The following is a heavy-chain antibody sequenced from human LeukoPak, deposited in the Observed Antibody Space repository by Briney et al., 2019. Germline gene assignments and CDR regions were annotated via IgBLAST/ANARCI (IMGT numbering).Heavy chain of an antibody. J-gene: IGHJ4*02. CDR2: IYSGGST. V-gene: IGHV3-66*01. D-gene: IGHD3-22*01. Sequence: GGSLRLSCAASGFTVSSNYMSWVRQTPGKGLEWVSVIYSGGSTYYADSVKGRFTISRDNSKNTLYLQMNSLRAEDTAVYYCAKDRDPYYDTSGYSYFDYWGQGTLVTVSS. CDR3: AKDRDPYYDTSGYSYFDY. CDR1: GFTVSSNY.